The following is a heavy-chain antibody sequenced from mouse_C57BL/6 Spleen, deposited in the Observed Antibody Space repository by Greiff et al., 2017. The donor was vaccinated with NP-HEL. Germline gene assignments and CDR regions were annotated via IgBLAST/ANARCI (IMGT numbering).Heavy chain of an antibody. D-gene: IGHD2-3*01. CDR1: GYSITSGYY. CDR3: ARIYDGYYGEGLYFDY. V-gene: IGHV3-6*01. J-gene: IGHJ2*01. CDR2: ISYDGSN. Sequence: EVQLQESGPGLVKPSQSLSLTCSVTGYSITSGYYWNWIRQFPGNKLEWMGYISYDGSNNYNPSLKNRISITRDTSKNQFFLKLNSVTTEDTATYYCARIYDGYYGEGLYFDYWGQGTTLTVSS.